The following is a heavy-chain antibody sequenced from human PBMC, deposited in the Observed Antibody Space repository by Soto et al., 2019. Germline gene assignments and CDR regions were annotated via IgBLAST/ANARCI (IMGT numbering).Heavy chain of an antibody. J-gene: IGHJ4*02. CDR2: IYPGDSDT. CDR1: GYSFTSYW. D-gene: IGHD6-19*01. V-gene: IGHV5-51*01. CDR3: ANSLSGYSSGWWY. Sequence: PGESLKISCKGSGYSFTSYWIGWVRQMPGKGLEWMGIIYPGDSDTRYSPSFQGQVTISADKSSSTAYLQWSSLKASDTGMYYCANSLSGYSSGWWYWGQGTLVPVSS.